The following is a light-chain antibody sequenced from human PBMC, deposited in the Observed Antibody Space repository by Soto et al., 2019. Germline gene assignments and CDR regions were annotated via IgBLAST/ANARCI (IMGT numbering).Light chain of an antibody. J-gene: IGLJ1*01. V-gene: IGLV2-14*01. CDR3: LSYTSSSTYV. CDR2: EVT. Sequence: QSVLTQPASVSVSPGQTITVSCTGTASDVGGYNYVSWYQQQPGKAPQLIIYEVTTRPSGISNRFSGSKSGNMASLTISGRQAEDEPDYYCLSYTSSSTYVFGSGTKVTVL. CDR1: ASDVGGYNY.